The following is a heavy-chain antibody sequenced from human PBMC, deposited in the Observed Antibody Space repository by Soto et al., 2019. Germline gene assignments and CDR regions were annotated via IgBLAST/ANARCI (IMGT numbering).Heavy chain of an antibody. V-gene: IGHV3-30*18. CDR1: GFTFRTHA. J-gene: IGHJ6*02. Sequence: QVQLVESGGGVVQPGTSLRLSCAASGFTFRTHAMHWVRQAPGKGLEWMAVIAYDGNEKFYADSVKGRFTISRDNSKNALYLQINTLRPEHTAVYYCAKDVGDYVPYYNGMDVWGQGTTVTVSS. CDR3: AKDVGDYVPYYNGMDV. D-gene: IGHD4-17*01. CDR2: IAYDGNEK.